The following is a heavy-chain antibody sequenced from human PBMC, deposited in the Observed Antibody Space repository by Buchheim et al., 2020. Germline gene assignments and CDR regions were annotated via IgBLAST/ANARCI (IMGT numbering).Heavy chain of an antibody. CDR3: ARDSGYDFWSGYYYYYYYGMDV. J-gene: IGHJ6*02. V-gene: IGHV3-7*01. CDR2: IKQDGSEK. CDR1: GFTFSSYW. Sequence: EVQLVESGGGLVQPGGSLRLSCAASGFTFSSYWMSWVRQAPGKGLEWVANIKQDGSEKYYVDSVKGRFTISRDNAKHSLYLQMNSLRAEDTAVYYCARDSGYDFWSGYYYYYYYGMDVWGQGTT. D-gene: IGHD3-3*01.